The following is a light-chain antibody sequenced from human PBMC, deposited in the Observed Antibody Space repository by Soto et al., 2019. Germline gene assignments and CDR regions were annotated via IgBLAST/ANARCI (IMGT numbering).Light chain of an antibody. CDR2: DAS. CDR1: QSVGTY. J-gene: IGKJ1*01. Sequence: ENVLTQSPGTLSLSPGERATLSCRASQSVGTYLAWYQHRPGQAPRLLIFDASKRATGIPARFSGSGSGTDFTLTTSRLEPEDFAVYYCQQYGSSPPTFGQGTKVDIK. V-gene: IGKV3-20*01. CDR3: QQYGSSPPT.